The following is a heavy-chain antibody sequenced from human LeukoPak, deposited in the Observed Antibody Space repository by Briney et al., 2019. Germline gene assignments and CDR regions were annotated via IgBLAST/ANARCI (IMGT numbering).Heavy chain of an antibody. CDR3: ARVRTYYYDSSGSYYFDY. CDR1: GGSISSGGYY. Sequence: SQTLSLTCAVSGGSISSGGYYWSWIRQPPGKGLEWIGYIYHSGSTYYNPSLKSRVTISVDRSKNQFSLKLSSVAAADTAVYYCARVRTYYYDSSGSYYFDYWGQGTLVTVSS. J-gene: IGHJ4*02. CDR2: IYHSGST. V-gene: IGHV4-30-2*01. D-gene: IGHD3-22*01.